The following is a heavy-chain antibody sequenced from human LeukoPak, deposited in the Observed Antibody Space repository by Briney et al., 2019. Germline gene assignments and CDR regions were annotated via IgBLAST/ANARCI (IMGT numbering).Heavy chain of an antibody. J-gene: IGHJ3*01. CDR2: ISLNSVKT. CDR3: VKDDGWYS. CDR1: GFTFDDYG. Sequence: GGSLRLSCAASGFTFDDYGMSWVRQAPGKGLEWVSGISLNSVKTGYADPVKGRFIISRDNAKNSLYLQMNSLRTEDTALYYCVKDDGWYSWGQGTMVTVSS. V-gene: IGHV3-9*01. D-gene: IGHD2-15*01.